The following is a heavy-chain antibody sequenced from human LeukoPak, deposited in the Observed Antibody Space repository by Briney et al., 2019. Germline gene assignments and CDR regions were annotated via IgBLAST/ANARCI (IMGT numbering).Heavy chain of an antibody. CDR1: GYTFTSYD. CDR3: ARGLYLAKGPVDY. V-gene: IGHV1-8*03. Sequence: ASVKVSCKASGYTFTSYDINWVRQATGQGLERMGWMNPNSGNTGYAQKFQGRVTITRNTSISTAYMELSSLRSEDTAVYYCARGLYLAKGPVDYWGQGTQVTVSS. CDR2: MNPNSGNT. J-gene: IGHJ4*02. D-gene: IGHD2-2*01.